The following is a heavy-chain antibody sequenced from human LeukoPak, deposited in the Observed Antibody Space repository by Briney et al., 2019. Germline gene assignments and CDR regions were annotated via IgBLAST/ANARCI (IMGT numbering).Heavy chain of an antibody. CDR2: IYYSGST. J-gene: IGHJ4*02. V-gene: IGHV4-59*12. Sequence: PSETLSLTCTVSGGSISSYYWSWIRQPPGKGLEWIGYIYYSGSTNYNPSLKSRVTISVDTSKNQFSLKLSSVTAADTAVYYCAKDRELRGVIMESRYTYWGQGTLVTVSS. D-gene: IGHD3-10*01. CDR1: GGSISSYY. CDR3: AKDRELRGVIMESRYTY.